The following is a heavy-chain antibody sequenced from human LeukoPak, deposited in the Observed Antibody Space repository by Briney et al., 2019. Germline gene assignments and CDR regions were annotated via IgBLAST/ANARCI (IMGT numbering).Heavy chain of an antibody. V-gene: IGHV3-23*01. CDR3: ARDNNWNYPDY. Sequence: GGTLRFSSVASGFTFSTYVMSWVRHAPGKGLEWVSLISGNGADTFYADSVKVRFTISRDNSKNTLFLQMTSLRAEDTAVYYCARDNNWNYPDYWGQGTLVTVSS. CDR2: ISGNGADT. D-gene: IGHD1-7*01. CDR1: GFTFSTYV. J-gene: IGHJ4*02.